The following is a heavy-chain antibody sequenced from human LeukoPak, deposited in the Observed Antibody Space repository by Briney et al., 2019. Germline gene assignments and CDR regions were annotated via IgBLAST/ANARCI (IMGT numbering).Heavy chain of an antibody. CDR2: IYYSGST. Sequence: SETLSLTCTVSGGSISSYYCSWIRQPPGKGLEWSGYIYYSGSTNYNPSLKSRVTISVDTSKNQFSLKLSSVTAADTAVYYCARDRRYSSGWYGLDYWGQGTLVTVSS. J-gene: IGHJ4*02. CDR1: GGSISSYY. D-gene: IGHD6-19*01. V-gene: IGHV4-59*01. CDR3: ARDRRYSSGWYGLDY.